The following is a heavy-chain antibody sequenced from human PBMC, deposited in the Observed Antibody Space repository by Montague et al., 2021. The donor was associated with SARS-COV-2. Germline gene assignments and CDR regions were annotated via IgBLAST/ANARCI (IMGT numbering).Heavy chain of an antibody. J-gene: IGHJ3*02. CDR2: IYYSGNT. D-gene: IGHD5/OR15-5a*01. Sequence: SETLSLTCAVSSGSISNYYLSWIRQSPGKGLEWIGYIYYSGNTNYSPSLQSRVTISVDSSKTQFSLRLTSVTAADTAVYYCARHVVGCEFGVHNWCTDAFDIWGQGTVVTVSS. CDR3: ARHVVGCEFGVHNWCTDAFDI. CDR1: SGSISNYY. V-gene: IGHV4-59*08.